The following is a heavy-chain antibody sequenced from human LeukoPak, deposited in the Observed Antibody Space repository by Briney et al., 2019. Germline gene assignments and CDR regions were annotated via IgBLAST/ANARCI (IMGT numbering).Heavy chain of an antibody. CDR2: IKPDGSET. D-gene: IGHD3-3*01. CDR3: ARDHGDNLWSGFLD. Sequence: PGGSLRLSCTVSGFTFGDYAINWVRQAPGKGLEWVANIKPDGSETYYVDSVKGRFTISRDNAKNSVYLQMTSLRAEDTAVYYCARDHGDNLWSGFLDWGQGTLVIVSS. J-gene: IGHJ4*02. CDR1: GFTFGDYA. V-gene: IGHV3-7*03.